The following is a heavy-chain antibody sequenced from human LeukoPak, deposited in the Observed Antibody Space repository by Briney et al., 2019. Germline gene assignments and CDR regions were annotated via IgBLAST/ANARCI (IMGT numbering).Heavy chain of an antibody. J-gene: IGHJ4*02. V-gene: IGHV4-34*01. CDR2: INHSGST. D-gene: IGHD3-3*01. CDR1: GGSFSGYY. Sequence: PSETLSLTCAVHGGSFSGYYWSWIRQPPGKGLEWIGEINHSGSTNYNPSLKSRVTISVDASKNQFSLKLSSVTAADTAVYYCARVTGLRFLPPSRGPAGRYSDYWGQGTLVTVSS. CDR3: ARVTGLRFLPPSRGPAGRYSDY.